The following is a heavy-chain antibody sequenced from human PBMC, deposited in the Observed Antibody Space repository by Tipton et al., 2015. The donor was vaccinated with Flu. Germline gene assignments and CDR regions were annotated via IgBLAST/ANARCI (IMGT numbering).Heavy chain of an antibody. V-gene: IGHV3-9*01. CDR1: GFTFDDYA. J-gene: IGHJ4*02. CDR2: ISWNSGSI. CDR3: AKDMGRQWLIPFFDY. D-gene: IGHD6-19*01. Sequence: SLRLSCAASGFTFDDYAMHWVRQAPGKGLEWVSGISWNSGSIGYADSVKGRFTISRDNAKNSLYLQMNSLRAEDTALYYCAKDMGRQWLIPFFDYWGQGTLVPVSS.